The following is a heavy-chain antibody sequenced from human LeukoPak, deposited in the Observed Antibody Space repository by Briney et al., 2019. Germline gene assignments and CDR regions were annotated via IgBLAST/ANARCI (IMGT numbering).Heavy chain of an antibody. Sequence: GESLKISCKGSGYSFTSYWIGWVRQMPGKGLEWMGIIYPGDSDTRYSPSFQGQVTISADKSISTAYLQWSSLKASDTAMYYCARGRCSGGSCYSGGPPGYWGQGTLVTVSS. V-gene: IGHV5-51*01. CDR1: GYSFTSYW. CDR3: ARGRCSGGSCYSGGPPGY. D-gene: IGHD2-15*01. J-gene: IGHJ4*02. CDR2: IYPGDSDT.